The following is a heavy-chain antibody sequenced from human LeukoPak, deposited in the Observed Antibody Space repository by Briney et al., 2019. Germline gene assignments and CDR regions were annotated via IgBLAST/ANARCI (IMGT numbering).Heavy chain of an antibody. CDR1: GGSISSYY. CDR2: IYYSGST. V-gene: IGHV4-59*08. D-gene: IGHD6-13*01. Sequence: PLETLSLTCTVSGGSISSYYWSWIRQPPGKGLEWIGYIYYSGSTNYNPSLKSRVTISVDTSKNQFSLKLSSVTAADTAVYYCARGIAAAGITHDYWGQGTLVTVSS. CDR3: ARGIAAAGITHDY. J-gene: IGHJ4*02.